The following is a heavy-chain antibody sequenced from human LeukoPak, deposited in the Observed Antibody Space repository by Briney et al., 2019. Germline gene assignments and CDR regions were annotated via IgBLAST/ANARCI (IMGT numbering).Heavy chain of an antibody. D-gene: IGHD3-9*01. CDR1: GFTFSSYG. CDR3: ATTEGSYDVLTGCYRY. CDR2: ISYDGSYK. V-gene: IGHV3-30*03. J-gene: IGHJ4*02. Sequence: PGRSLRLPCAASGFTFSSYGMHWVRQAPGKGLEWVAVISYDGSYKYYADSVKGRFTISRDNSKNTLYLQMNSLRAEDTALYYCATTEGSYDVLTGCYRYWGQGTLVTVSS.